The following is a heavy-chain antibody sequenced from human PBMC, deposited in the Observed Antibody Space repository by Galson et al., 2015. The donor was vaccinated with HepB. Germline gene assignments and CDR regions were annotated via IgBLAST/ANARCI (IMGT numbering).Heavy chain of an antibody. D-gene: IGHD3-3*01. J-gene: IGHJ4*02. CDR3: TTVASYYDENYFDY. Sequence: SLRLSCAASGFRFVNAWMNWVRLAPGKGLEWVGRIKSDTDGGTTDYAAPVKDRFSISRDDSNNTLYLQMHSPKTEDAGVYFCTTVASYYDENYFDYWGQGTLVSVSS. V-gene: IGHV3-15*01. CDR1: GFRFVNAW. CDR2: IKSDTDGGTT.